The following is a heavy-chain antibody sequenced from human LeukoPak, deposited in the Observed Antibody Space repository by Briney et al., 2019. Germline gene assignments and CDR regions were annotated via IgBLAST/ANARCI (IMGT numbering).Heavy chain of an antibody. V-gene: IGHV1-24*01. Sequence: GASVKVSCKVSGYTLTELSMHWVQQAPGKGLEWMGGFDPEDGETIYAQKFQGRVTMTEDTSTDTAYMELSSLRSEDTAVYYCATFFTDRDGYNAAYFDYWGQGTLVTVSS. CDR1: GYTLTELS. CDR2: FDPEDGET. J-gene: IGHJ4*02. CDR3: ATFFTDRDGYNAAYFDY. D-gene: IGHD5-24*01.